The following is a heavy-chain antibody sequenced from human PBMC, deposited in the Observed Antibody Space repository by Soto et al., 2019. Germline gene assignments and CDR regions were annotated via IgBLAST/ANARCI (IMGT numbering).Heavy chain of an antibody. CDR2: INHSGST. D-gene: IGHD5-18*01. J-gene: IGHJ4*02. CDR3: ARRGYSYGYLHFDY. CDR1: GGSFSGYS. V-gene: IGHV4-34*01. Sequence: SETLSLTCAVYGGSFSGYSWSWIRQPPGKGLEWIGEINHSGSTNYNPSLKSRVTISVDTSKNQFSLKLSSVTAADTAVYYCARRGYSYGYLHFDYWGQGTLVTVS.